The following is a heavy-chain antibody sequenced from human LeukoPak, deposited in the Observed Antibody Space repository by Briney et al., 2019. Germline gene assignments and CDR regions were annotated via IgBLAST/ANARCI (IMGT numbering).Heavy chain of an antibody. D-gene: IGHD4/OR15-4a*01. CDR2: MKEDGSEK. CDR1: GFTFSTYW. CDR3: ARRAGAYSHPYDY. V-gene: IGHV3-7*03. J-gene: IGHJ4*02. Sequence: PGGSLRLSCAASGFTFSTYWMSWVRQAPGRGLEWVANMKEDGSEKYYVDSVKGRFTISRDNSKNTLFPQMNSLRAEDTAVYYCARRAGAYSHPYDYWGQGTLVTVSS.